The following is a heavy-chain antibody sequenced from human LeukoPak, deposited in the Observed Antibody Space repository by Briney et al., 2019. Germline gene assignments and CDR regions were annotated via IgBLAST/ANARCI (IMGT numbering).Heavy chain of an antibody. J-gene: IGHJ4*02. V-gene: IGHV3-66*01. CDR3: ARVDKQCPAYYFDY. Sequence: GGSLRLSCAASGFTVSSNYISWVRQAPGKGLEWVSVIYSGGSTYYADSVKGRFTISRDNSKNTLYLQMNSLRAEDTAVYYCARVDKQCPAYYFDYWGQGTLVTVSS. D-gene: IGHD6-19*01. CDR2: IYSGGST. CDR1: GFTVSSNY.